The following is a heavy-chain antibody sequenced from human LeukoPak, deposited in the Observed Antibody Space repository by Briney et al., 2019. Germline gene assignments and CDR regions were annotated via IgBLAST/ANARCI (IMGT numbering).Heavy chain of an antibody. CDR3: ARLGPGFGDDAFDI. CDR2: FYVGVGP. Sequence: SETLSLTCSVSGGPIYSYYWSWIRQTAGKGLEWIGRFYVGVGPNYNPSLKSRVTMSVDTSKNQFSLKLSSVTAADTAVYYCARLGPGFGDDAFDIWGQGTMVTVSS. CDR1: GGPIYSYY. V-gene: IGHV4-4*07. D-gene: IGHD2-21*02. J-gene: IGHJ3*02.